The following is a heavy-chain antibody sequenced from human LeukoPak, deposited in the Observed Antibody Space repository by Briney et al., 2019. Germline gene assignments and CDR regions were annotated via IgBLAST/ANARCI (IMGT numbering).Heavy chain of an antibody. J-gene: IGHJ3*02. CDR3: AKWELPDGAFDI. CDR2: INPNSGGT. Sequence: GASVKVSCKASGYTFTGYYIHWVRQAPGQGLEWMGWINPNSGGTNYAQKFQGRVTMTRDTSISTAYMELSRLRSDDTAVYYCAKWELPDGAFDIWGQGTMVTVSS. CDR1: GYTFTGYY. V-gene: IGHV1-2*02. D-gene: IGHD1-26*01.